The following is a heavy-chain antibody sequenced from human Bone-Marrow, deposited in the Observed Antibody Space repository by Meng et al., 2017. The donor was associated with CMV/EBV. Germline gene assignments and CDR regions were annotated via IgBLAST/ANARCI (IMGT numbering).Heavy chain of an antibody. CDR1: GFTFSSYA. V-gene: IGHV3-30*04. CDR3: ARDGFGDTGYFDS. D-gene: IGHD3-3*01. J-gene: IGHJ4*02. CDR2: ISYDGSNK. Sequence: GESLKISCAASGFTFSSYAMHWVRQAPGKGLEWVAVISYDGSNKYYADSVKGRFTISRDTSKNTLYLQMNSLRAEDTAVYYCARDGFGDTGYFDSWGQGTLVTVSS.